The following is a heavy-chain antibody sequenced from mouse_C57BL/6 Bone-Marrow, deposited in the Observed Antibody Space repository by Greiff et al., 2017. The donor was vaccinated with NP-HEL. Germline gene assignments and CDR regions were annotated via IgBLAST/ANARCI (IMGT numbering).Heavy chain of an antibody. D-gene: IGHD1-1*01. J-gene: IGHJ2*01. CDR1: GFTFSSSA. Sequence: EVMLVESGGGLVKPGGSLKLSCAASGFTFSSSAMSWVRQTPEKRLEWVATISDGGSYTYYPDNVKGRFTISRDNAKNNLYLQMSHLKSEDTAMYYCARDPGYYGSSYGYWGQGTTLTVSS. CDR3: ARDPGYYGSSYGY. CDR2: ISDGGSYT. V-gene: IGHV5-4*01.